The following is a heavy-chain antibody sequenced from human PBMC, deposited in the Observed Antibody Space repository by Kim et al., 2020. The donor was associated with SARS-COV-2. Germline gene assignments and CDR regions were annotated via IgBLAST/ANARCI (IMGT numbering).Heavy chain of an antibody. Sequence: GGSLRLSCAASGFTFSNAWMSWVRQAPGKGLEWVGRIKSKTDGGTTDYAAPVKGRFTISRDDSKNTLYLQMNSLKTEDTAVYYCTTGPGLWFGNYYGMDVWGQGTTVTVSS. D-gene: IGHD3-10*01. CDR2: IKSKTDGGTT. CDR1: GFTFSNAW. V-gene: IGHV3-15*01. J-gene: IGHJ6*02. CDR3: TTGPGLWFGNYYGMDV.